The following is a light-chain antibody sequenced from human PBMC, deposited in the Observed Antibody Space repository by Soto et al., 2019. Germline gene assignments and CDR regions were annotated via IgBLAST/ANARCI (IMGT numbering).Light chain of an antibody. V-gene: IGKV1-17*01. CDR3: LQHNSYPLT. J-gene: IGKJ4*01. CDR2: STS. Sequence: DIQMTPSPSSLSASVGDRVTMTCRASQGIRNDLGWYQHRPGEAPKRLIYSTSSLQSGVPSRLSGSGSGTEFTLTISRLQPEDFATYYCLQHNSYPLTFGGGTKVDIK. CDR1: QGIRND.